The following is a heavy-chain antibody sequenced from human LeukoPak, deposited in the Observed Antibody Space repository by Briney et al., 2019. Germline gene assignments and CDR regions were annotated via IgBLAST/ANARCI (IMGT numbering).Heavy chain of an antibody. CDR1: GGSISSYY. D-gene: IGHD6-13*01. Sequence: SETLSLTCTVSGGSISSYYWSWIRQPPGKGLEWIGYIYYSGSTNYNPSLKSRVTISVDTSKNQFSLKLSSVTAADTAVYYCASIDSSSWYFWLDPWGQGTLVTVSS. CDR3: ASIDSSSWYFWLDP. V-gene: IGHV4-59*01. CDR2: IYYSGST. J-gene: IGHJ5*02.